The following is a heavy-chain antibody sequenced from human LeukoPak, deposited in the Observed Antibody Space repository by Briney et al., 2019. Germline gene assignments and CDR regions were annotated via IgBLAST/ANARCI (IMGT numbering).Heavy chain of an antibody. CDR3: ARDNYGGGLDY. V-gene: IGHV4-31*03. CDR1: GGSISSGGYY. J-gene: IGHJ4*02. CDR2: IYYSGST. Sequence: SQTLSLTCTVSGGSISSGGYYWSWIRQHPGKGLEWIGYIYYSGSTYYNPSLKSRVTISVDTSKNQFSLKLSSVTAVDTAVYYCARDNYGGGLDYWGQGTLVTVSS. D-gene: IGHD3-16*01.